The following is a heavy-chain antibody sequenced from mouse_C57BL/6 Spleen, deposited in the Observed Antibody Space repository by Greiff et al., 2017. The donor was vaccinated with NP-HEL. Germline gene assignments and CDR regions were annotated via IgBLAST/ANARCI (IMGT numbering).Heavy chain of an antibody. Sequence: VQLQQSGAELVKPGASVKISCKASGYAFSSYCMNWVKQRPGKGLEWIGQIYPGDGDTNYNGKFKGKATLTADKSSSTAYMQLSSLTSEDSAVYFCARSDYGSSYDWYFDVWGTGTTVTVSS. D-gene: IGHD1-1*01. CDR3: ARSDYGSSYDWYFDV. V-gene: IGHV1-80*01. CDR1: GYAFSSYC. J-gene: IGHJ1*03. CDR2: IYPGDGDT.